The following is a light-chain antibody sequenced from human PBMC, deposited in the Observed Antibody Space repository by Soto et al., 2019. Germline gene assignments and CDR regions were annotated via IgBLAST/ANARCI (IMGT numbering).Light chain of an antibody. Sequence: DIQMTQSPSSLSASVGDRVTITCRASQSISRNLNWYQQKPGTAPKLLMVGASTLQGGVPSRFSGSGSVSGFTLASTSLQPVAFATYDCQQSYNSPRTFGKGTKVEI. CDR1: QSISRN. J-gene: IGKJ1*01. CDR2: GAS. CDR3: QQSYNSPRT. V-gene: IGKV1-39*01.